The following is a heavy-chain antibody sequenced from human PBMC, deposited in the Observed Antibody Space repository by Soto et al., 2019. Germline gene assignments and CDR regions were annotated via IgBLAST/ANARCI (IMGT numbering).Heavy chain of an antibody. V-gene: IGHV1-8*01. J-gene: IGHJ5*02. Sequence: ASVKVSCKASGYTFTSYDINWVRQATGQGLEWMGWMNPNSGNTGYAQKFQGRVTMTRNTSISTAYMELSSLRSEDTAVYYCARGRGARGYSGYDKQYNWFDPWGQGTLVTVSS. CDR2: MNPNSGNT. CDR3: ARGRGARGYSGYDKQYNWFDP. D-gene: IGHD5-12*01. CDR1: GYTFTSYD.